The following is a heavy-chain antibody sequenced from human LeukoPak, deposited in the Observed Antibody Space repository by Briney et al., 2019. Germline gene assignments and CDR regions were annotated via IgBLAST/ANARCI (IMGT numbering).Heavy chain of an antibody. D-gene: IGHD2-2*01. CDR1: GFTFSSYA. CDR3: AKDSLVVVPAAIEYFQH. CDR2: ISGSGGST. J-gene: IGHJ1*01. V-gene: IGHV3-23*01. Sequence: GGSLRPSCAASGFTFSSYAMSWVRQAPGKGLEWVSAISGSGGSTYYADSVKGRFTISRDNSKNTLYLQMNSLRAEDTAVYYCAKDSLVVVPAAIEYFQHWGQGTLVTVSS.